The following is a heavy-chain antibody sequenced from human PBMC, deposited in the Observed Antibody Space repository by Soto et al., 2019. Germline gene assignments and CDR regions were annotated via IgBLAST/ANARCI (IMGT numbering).Heavy chain of an antibody. J-gene: IGHJ4*02. CDR2: IWYDGSNK. V-gene: IGHV3-33*01. CDR3: ARDGRRFSFVPKNVFDH. CDR1: GFTFSDSA. Sequence: QVQLVESGGGVVQPGRSLRLSCAASGFTFSDSAMHWVRQAPGKGLEWVAVIWYDGSNKYYTDSVKGRFTISRDNSKNTLYLQMNILRAEDTAVYYCARDGRRFSFVPKNVFDHGGQGTLVTVSS. D-gene: IGHD5-18*01.